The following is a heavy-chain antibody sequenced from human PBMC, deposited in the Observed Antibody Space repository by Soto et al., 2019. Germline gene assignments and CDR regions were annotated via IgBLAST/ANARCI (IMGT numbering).Heavy chain of an antibody. Sequence: GESLKISFKASGYSFTSYWISWVRQTPGKGLEWMGRIDPSDAYTNYSPAFQGHVTFSVDKSIFTAYLQWSSLEASDTAIYYCARHEGRGYSYDYRSPGYSWFDPWGQGTLVTVSS. D-gene: IGHD5-18*01. CDR1: GYSFTSYW. CDR2: IDPSDAYT. J-gene: IGHJ5*02. CDR3: ARHEGRGYSYDYRSPGYSWFDP. V-gene: IGHV5-10-1*01.